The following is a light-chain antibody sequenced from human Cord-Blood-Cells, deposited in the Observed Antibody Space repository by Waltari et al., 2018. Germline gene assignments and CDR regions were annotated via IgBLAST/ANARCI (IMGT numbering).Light chain of an antibody. CDR1: SRDVGSYTL. Sequence: QSALTHPASVSGSPGHSITISFTGTSRDVGSYTLVSWYQQHPGKAPKLMICEGSKRPSGVSNRCSGSKSGNTASLTISGLQAEDEADYYCCSYAGSSTYVVFGGGTKLTVL. CDR2: EGS. J-gene: IGLJ2*01. V-gene: IGLV2-23*01. CDR3: CSYAGSSTYVV.